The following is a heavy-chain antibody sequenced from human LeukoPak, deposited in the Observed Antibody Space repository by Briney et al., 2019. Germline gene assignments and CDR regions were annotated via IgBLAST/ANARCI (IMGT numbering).Heavy chain of an antibody. CDR3: AKEEKDYGDSY. V-gene: IGHV3-66*01. CDR2: IDSGGST. J-gene: IGHJ4*02. Sequence: GGSLRLSCAVSGFTVSSNYMSWVRQAPGKGLEWVSVIDSGGSTKFADSVKGRFTISRDNSKNTLYLQINSLRVEDTAMYYCAKEEKDYGDSYWGQGTLVTVSS. D-gene: IGHD4-17*01. CDR1: GFTVSSNY.